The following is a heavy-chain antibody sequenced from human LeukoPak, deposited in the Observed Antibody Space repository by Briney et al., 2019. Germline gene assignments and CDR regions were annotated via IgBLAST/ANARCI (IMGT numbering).Heavy chain of an antibody. J-gene: IGHJ3*02. CDR1: GFTFSRYA. V-gene: IGHV3-64D*06. CDR2: ISSSGGST. CDR3: VKSAGFDWLSPLDAFDI. Sequence: PGGSLRLSCSASGFTFSRYAMHWVRQAPGKGLEYVSAISSSGGSTYYADSVKGRFTISRDNSKDTLYLQMSSLRAEDTTVYYCVKSAGFDWLSPLDAFDIWGRGTMVTVSS. D-gene: IGHD3-9*01.